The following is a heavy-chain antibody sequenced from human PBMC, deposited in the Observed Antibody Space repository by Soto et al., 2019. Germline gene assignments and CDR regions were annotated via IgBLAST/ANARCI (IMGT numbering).Heavy chain of an antibody. D-gene: IGHD2-15*01. V-gene: IGHV1-2*04. J-gene: IGHJ3*02. CDR1: GYTFTGYY. CDR3: ARGCRRGGSCYFEDAFDI. Sequence: GASVKVSCKASGYTFTGYYMHWVRQAPGQGLEWMGWINPNSGGTNYAQKFQGWVTMTRDTSISTAYMELSRLRSDDTAVYYCARGCRRGGSCYFEDAFDIWGQGKMVSVPS. CDR2: INPNSGGT.